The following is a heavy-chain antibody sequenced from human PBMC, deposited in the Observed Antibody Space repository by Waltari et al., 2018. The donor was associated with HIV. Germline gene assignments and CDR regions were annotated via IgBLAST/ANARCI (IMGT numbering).Heavy chain of an antibody. CDR2: IIPIFCTA. Sequence: QVQLVQSGAEVKKPGSSVKVSCKASGGTFSSYAISWVRQAPGQGIEWMGGIIPIFCTANYAQKFQGRVTITADESTSTAYMELSSLRSEDTAVYYCARAGVTMIVVVTHGAFDIWGQGTMVTVSS. V-gene: IGHV1-69*01. CDR3: ARAGVTMIVVVTHGAFDI. J-gene: IGHJ3*02. D-gene: IGHD3-22*01. CDR1: GGTFSSYA.